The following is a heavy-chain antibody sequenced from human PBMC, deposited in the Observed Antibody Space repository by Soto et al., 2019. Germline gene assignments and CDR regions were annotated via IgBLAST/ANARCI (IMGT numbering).Heavy chain of an antibody. V-gene: IGHV3-23*01. CDR2: ISGSGGRS. Sequence: EVQLLDSGGGLVQPGGSLRLSCAASGFTFSNYAMTWVRQGPGKGLEWVSGISGSGGRSYYADSVRGRFTISRDNSKSTLYLQMNSLRAEDPAVYYCAKAYFVWSSEQPYYFDYWGKGTLVTVSS. CDR1: GFTFSNYA. CDR3: AKAYFVWSSEQPYYFDY. D-gene: IGHD3-16*01. J-gene: IGHJ4*02.